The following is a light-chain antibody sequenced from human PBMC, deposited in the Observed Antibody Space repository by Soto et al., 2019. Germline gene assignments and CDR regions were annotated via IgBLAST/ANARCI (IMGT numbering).Light chain of an antibody. V-gene: IGKV3-11*01. J-gene: IGKJ4*01. CDR3: QQRSNWPLT. Sequence: EIVLTQSPATLSLSRGERATLSCRASQSVSSYLAWYQQKPGQAPRLLIYDASNRATGIPARFSGSGSGTDFTHTISSLEPEDFAVYYCQQRSNWPLTFGGGTKVDIK. CDR2: DAS. CDR1: QSVSSY.